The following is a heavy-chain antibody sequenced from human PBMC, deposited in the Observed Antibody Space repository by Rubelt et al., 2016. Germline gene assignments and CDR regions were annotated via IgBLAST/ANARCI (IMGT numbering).Heavy chain of an antibody. Sequence: QVQLQQWGAGLLKPSETLSLTCAVYGGSFSGYYWSWIRQPPGKGLEWIGEINHSGSTNYNPSLKSRVTISVDTSKNQFSLKLSSVTAADTAVYYCARCRRSLYYVDYWGQGTLVTVSS. CDR2: INHSGST. J-gene: IGHJ4*02. V-gene: IGHV4-34*01. D-gene: IGHD3-16*02. CDR1: GGSFSGYY. CDR3: ARCRRSLYYVDY.